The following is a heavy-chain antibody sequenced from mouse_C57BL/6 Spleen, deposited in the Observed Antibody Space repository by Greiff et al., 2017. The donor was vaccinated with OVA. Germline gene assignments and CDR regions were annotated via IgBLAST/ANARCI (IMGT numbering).Heavy chain of an antibody. Sequence: EVKLVESEGGLVQPGSSMKLSCTASGFTFSDYYMAWVRQVPEKGLEWVANINYDGSSTYYLDSLKSRFIISGDNAKNILYLQMSSLKSEDTATYYCARGGEPRAMDYWGQGTSVTVSS. CDR3: ARGGEPRAMDY. CDR1: GFTFSDYY. V-gene: IGHV5-16*01. CDR2: INYDGSST. J-gene: IGHJ4*01.